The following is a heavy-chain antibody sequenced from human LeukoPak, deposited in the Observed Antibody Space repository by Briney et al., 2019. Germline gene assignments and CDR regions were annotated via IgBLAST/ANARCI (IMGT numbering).Heavy chain of an antibody. Sequence: SETLSPPCTASGGTISSYYWSWVRQPLGQGLDWFGFIYYCGSPNYNPSLKSRVTISVDTSKNQFSLKLSSVTAADTAVYYCAASQLWYSSGWYYFDYWGQGTLVTVSS. V-gene: IGHV4-59*01. J-gene: IGHJ4*02. CDR2: IYYCGSP. D-gene: IGHD6-19*01. CDR1: GGTISSYY. CDR3: AASQLWYSSGWYYFDY.